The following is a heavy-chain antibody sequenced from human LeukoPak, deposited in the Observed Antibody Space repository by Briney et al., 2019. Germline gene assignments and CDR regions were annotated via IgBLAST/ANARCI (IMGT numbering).Heavy chain of an antibody. J-gene: IGHJ6*03. CDR2: IYPSDSDT. CDR1: GYTFTNYW. D-gene: IGHD3-10*01. CDR3: ARSHYYGSGSDYYYYSMDV. Sequence: PGGSLKISCKGSGYTFTNYWIAWVRQMPGKGLEWMGIIYPSDSDTRYSPSFQDQVTLSADKSISTAYLQWSSLKASDTAMYYCARSHYYGSGSDYYYYSMDVWGKGTTVTVSS. V-gene: IGHV5-51*01.